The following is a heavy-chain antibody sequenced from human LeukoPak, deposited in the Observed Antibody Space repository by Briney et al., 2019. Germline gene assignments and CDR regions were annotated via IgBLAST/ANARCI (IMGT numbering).Heavy chain of an antibody. V-gene: IGHV4-59*08. J-gene: IGHJ5*02. CDR2: IYYSGST. CDR1: GGSISSYY. D-gene: IGHD5-18*01. Sequence: SETLSLTCTVSGGSISSYYWSWIRQPPGKGLEWIGYIYYSGSTNYNPSPKSRVTISVDTSKNQFSLKLSSVTAADTAVYYCASSGYSYHNWFDPWGQGTLVTVSS. CDR3: ASSGYSYHNWFDP.